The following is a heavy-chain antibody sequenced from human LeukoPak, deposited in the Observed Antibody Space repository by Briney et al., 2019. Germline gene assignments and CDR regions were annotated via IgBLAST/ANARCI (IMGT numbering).Heavy chain of an antibody. J-gene: IGHJ3*02. CDR3: ARSACSGGTCYSRGVFDI. CDR2: IKSDGSGT. D-gene: IGHD2-15*01. V-gene: IGHV3-74*01. CDR1: GFIFSRNW. Sequence: QPGGSLRLSCAASGFIFSRNWMHWVRQAPGKGLVWVSRIKSDGSGTIYADSVKGRFTISRDNAKNTLYLQMNSLRAEDTAVYYCARSACSGGTCYSRGVFDIWGQGTMVTVSS.